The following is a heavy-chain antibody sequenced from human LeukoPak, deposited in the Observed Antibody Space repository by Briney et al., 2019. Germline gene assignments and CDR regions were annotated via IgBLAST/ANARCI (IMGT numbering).Heavy chain of an antibody. CDR2: VYTSGST. J-gene: IGHJ4*02. D-gene: IGHD3-22*01. CDR3: ARDRYYYDSSGYYFFDY. CDR1: GGSISSGSYY. Sequence: SETLSLTCTVSGGSISSGSYYWSWIRQPAGKGLEWIGRVYTSGSTNYNPSLKSRVTMSVDTSKNQFSLKLSSVTAADTAVYYCARDRYYYDSSGYYFFDYWGQGTLVTVSS. V-gene: IGHV4-61*02.